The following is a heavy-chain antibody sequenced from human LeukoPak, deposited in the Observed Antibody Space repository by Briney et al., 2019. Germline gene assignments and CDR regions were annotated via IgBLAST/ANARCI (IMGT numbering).Heavy chain of an antibody. D-gene: IGHD6-19*01. CDR3: ARAGPYSSGWLRSGYYYYYMDV. Sequence: ASVKVSCKASGYTFTSYGISWVRQAPGQGLEWMGWISAYNGDTNYAQKLQGRVTMTTDTSTSTAYMELRSLRSDDTAVYYCARAGPYSSGWLRSGYYYYYMDVWGKGTTVTVSS. J-gene: IGHJ6*03. CDR2: ISAYNGDT. CDR1: GYTFTSYG. V-gene: IGHV1-18*01.